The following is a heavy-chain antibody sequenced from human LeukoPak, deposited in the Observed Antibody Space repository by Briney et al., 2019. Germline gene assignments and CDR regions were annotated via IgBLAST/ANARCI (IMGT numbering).Heavy chain of an antibody. CDR3: AKVAGSSGWYGGNAFDI. CDR2: ISGGGDST. D-gene: IGHD6-19*01. J-gene: IGHJ3*02. Sequence: PGGSLRLSCAASGFTFSNYAMSWVRQTPGKGLEGVSAISGGGDSTYYAHSVNGRFTISRDNSKNTLYLQMNSLRGEDTALYYGAKVAGSSGWYGGNAFDIWGQGTMVTVSS. V-gene: IGHV3-23*01. CDR1: GFTFSNYA.